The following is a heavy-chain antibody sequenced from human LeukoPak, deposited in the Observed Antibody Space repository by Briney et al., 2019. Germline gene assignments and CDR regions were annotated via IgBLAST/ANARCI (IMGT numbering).Heavy chain of an antibody. CDR1: GGSISSYY. CDR2: SIPVGAP. V-gene: IGHV4-4*09. Sequence: SETLSLTCTVSGGSISSYYWSWIRQPQGRDWSGLGTSIPVGAPTTTPSLKSRVTISVDTSKNQFSLKLSSVTAADTAVYYCARHVVVPAAIGPAEGWFDPWGQGTLVTVSS. J-gene: IGHJ5*02. CDR3: ARHVVVPAAIGPAEGWFDP. D-gene: IGHD2-2*01.